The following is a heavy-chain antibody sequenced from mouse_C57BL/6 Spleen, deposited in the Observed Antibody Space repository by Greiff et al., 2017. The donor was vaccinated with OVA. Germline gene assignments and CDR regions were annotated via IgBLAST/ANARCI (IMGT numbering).Heavy chain of an antibody. CDR3: ASGGYSPIAY. J-gene: IGHJ3*01. CDR1: GYTFTSYW. D-gene: IGHD2-3*01. Sequence: QVQLQQPGAELVKPGASVKLSCKASGYTFTSYWMQWVKQRPGQGLEWIGEIDPSDSYTNYNQKFKGKATLTVDTSSSPAYMQLCSLTSEDSAVYYCASGGYSPIAYWGQGTLVTVSA. V-gene: IGHV1-50*01. CDR2: IDPSDSYT.